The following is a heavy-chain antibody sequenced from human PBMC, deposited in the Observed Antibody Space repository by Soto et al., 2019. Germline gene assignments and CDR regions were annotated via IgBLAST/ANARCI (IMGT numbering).Heavy chain of an antibody. J-gene: IGHJ4*02. D-gene: IGHD1-26*01. Sequence: QVQLVESGGGVVQPGRSLRLSCAASGFTFSSYAMHWVRQAPGKGLEWVAVISYDGSNKYYADSVKGRFTISRDNSKNTLYLQMNSLRAEDTAVYYCARISGSYSSGYFDYWGQGTLVTVSS. CDR1: GFTFSSYA. CDR2: ISYDGSNK. CDR3: ARISGSYSSGYFDY. V-gene: IGHV3-30-3*01.